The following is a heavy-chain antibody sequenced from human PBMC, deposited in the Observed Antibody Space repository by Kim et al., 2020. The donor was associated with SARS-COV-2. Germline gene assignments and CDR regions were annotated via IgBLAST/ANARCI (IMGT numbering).Heavy chain of an antibody. CDR1: GFAFNVYS. D-gene: IGHD6-19*01. CDR2: INTRGNTM. CDR3: VRDKSSGWSGIFDS. J-gene: IGHJ5*01. Sequence: GGSLRLSCIVSGFAFNVYSMNWVRQAPGKGLEWVAFINTRGNTMYYADSVKGRFTVSRDNVESSLYLQMDSLREEDTAVYYCVRDKSSGWSGIFDSWGQGSLVSVS. V-gene: IGHV3-48*02.